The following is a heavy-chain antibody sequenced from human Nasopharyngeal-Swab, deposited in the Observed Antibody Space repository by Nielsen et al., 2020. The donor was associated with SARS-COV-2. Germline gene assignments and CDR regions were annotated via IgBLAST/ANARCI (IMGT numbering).Heavy chain of an antibody. Sequence: GGSLRFSCAASGFTFSSYAMSWVRQAPGKGLEWVSAISGSGGSTYYADSVKGRFTISRDNSKNTLYLQMNSLRAEDTAVYYCAKDTPGSSGWYAPFDYWGQGTLVTVSS. CDR3: AKDTPGSSGWYAPFDY. CDR1: GFTFSSYA. J-gene: IGHJ4*02. V-gene: IGHV3-23*01. CDR2: ISGSGGST. D-gene: IGHD6-19*01.